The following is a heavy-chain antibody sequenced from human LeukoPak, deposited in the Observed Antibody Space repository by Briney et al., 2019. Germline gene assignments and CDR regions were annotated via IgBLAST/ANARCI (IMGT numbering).Heavy chain of an antibody. CDR3: ARDRWLQDIVVVPAATAFDI. D-gene: IGHD2-2*01. CDR2: IYYSGST. Sequence: SETLSLTCTVSGGSISSYYWSWIRQPPGKGLEWIGYIYYSGSTNYNPSLKSRVTISVDTSKNQFSLKLSSVTAADTAVYYCARDRWLQDIVVVPAATAFDIWGQGTMVTVSS. J-gene: IGHJ3*02. V-gene: IGHV4-59*01. CDR1: GGSISSYY.